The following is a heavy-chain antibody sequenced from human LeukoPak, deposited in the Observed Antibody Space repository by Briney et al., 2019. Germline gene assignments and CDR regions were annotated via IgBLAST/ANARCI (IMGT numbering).Heavy chain of an antibody. CDR3: ARASGGSVTGPVFDY. V-gene: IGHV4-34*01. D-gene: IGHD2-15*01. CDR1: GGSFSGYY. Sequence: SETLSLTCAVYGGSFSGYYWSWIRQPPGKGLEWIGEINHSGSTNYNPSLKSRVTISVDTSKNQFSLKLSSVTAADTAVYYCARASGGSVTGPVFDYWGQGTLVTVSS. J-gene: IGHJ4*02. CDR2: INHSGST.